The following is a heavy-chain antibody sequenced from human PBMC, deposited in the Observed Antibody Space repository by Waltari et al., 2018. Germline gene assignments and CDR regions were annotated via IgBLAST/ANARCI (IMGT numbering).Heavy chain of an antibody. V-gene: IGHV1-69*01. J-gene: IGHJ2*01. D-gene: IGHD6-19*01. CDR2: IIPIFGTA. Sequence: QVQLVQSGAEVKKPGSSVKVSCKASGGTFGSSAISWVRQAPGQGLEWMGGIIPIFGTANYAQKFQGRVTITADESTSTAYMELSSLRSEDTAVYYCAREVYRSGWSGWYFDLWGRGTLVTVSS. CDR3: AREVYRSGWSGWYFDL. CDR1: GGTFGSSA.